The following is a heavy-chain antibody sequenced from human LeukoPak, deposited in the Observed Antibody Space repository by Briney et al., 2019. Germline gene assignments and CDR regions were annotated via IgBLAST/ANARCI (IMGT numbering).Heavy chain of an antibody. CDR3: ARDSYTGYHYFDY. CDR2: INHSGST. V-gene: IGHV4-34*01. D-gene: IGHD2-2*02. Sequence: PSETLSLTCAVYGGSFSGYYWSWIRQPPGKGLEWIGEINHSGSTNYNPSLKSRVTISVDTSKNQFSLKLSSVTAADTAVYYCARDSYTGYHYFDYWGQGTLVTVSS. J-gene: IGHJ4*02. CDR1: GGSFSGYY.